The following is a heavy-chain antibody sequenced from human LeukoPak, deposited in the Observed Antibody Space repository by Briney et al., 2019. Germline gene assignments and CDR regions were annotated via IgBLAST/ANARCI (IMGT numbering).Heavy chain of an antibody. D-gene: IGHD1-26*01. CDR3: ARDRVGGTYSYAADQ. J-gene: IGHJ4*02. Sequence: GGSLRLSCAASGFTFSDYYMYWIRQAPGKGLERVAYTGISAGTIYYTDSVKGRFTVSRDNTKNSLYLQMNSLRAEDTAIYYCARDRVGGTYSYAADQWGQGTVVTVSS. CDR2: TGISAGTI. V-gene: IGHV3-11*04. CDR1: GFTFSDYY.